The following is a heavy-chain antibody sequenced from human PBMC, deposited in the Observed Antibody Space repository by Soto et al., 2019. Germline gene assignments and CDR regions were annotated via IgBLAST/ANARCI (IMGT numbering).Heavy chain of an antibody. V-gene: IGHV3-21*01. CDR1: GFTFSSYS. CDR3: AREMDPHHYDFWSGYPNNWFDP. Sequence: GGSLRLSCAASGFTFSSYSMNWVRQAPGKGLEWVSSISSSSSYIYYADSVKGRFTISRDNAKNSLYLQMNSLRAEDTAVYYCAREMDPHHYDFWSGYPNNWFDPWGQGSLVTVSS. J-gene: IGHJ5*02. CDR2: ISSSSSYI. D-gene: IGHD3-3*01.